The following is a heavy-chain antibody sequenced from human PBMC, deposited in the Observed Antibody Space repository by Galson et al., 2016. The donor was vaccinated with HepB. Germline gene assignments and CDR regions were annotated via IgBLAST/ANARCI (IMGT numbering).Heavy chain of an antibody. CDR2: ISEGGSHT. Sequence: SLRLSCAGSGFTFGNYGMNWVRQAPGKGLEWVSSISEGGSHTHYADPIKGRFTVSRDNSKNTLYLQMNSLRAEDTAVYYCAKGRPENGYEQWGQGTLVTVSS. CDR1: GFTFGNYG. CDR3: AKGRPENGYEQ. V-gene: IGHV3-23*01. J-gene: IGHJ4*02. D-gene: IGHD5-12*01.